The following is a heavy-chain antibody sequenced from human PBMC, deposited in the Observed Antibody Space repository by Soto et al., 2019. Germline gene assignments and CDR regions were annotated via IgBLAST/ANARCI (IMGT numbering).Heavy chain of an antibody. CDR1: GYSFTSDW. CDR3: AREYYYDSSGYYDWYFDL. Sequence: VESLKISCNGSGYSFTSDWIGWVRQMPWKGLEWMGIIYPGDSDTRYSPSFQGQVTISADKSISTAYLQWSSLKASDTAMYYCAREYYYDSSGYYDWYFDLWGRGTLVTVSS. V-gene: IGHV5-51*01. J-gene: IGHJ2*01. CDR2: IYPGDSDT. D-gene: IGHD3-22*01.